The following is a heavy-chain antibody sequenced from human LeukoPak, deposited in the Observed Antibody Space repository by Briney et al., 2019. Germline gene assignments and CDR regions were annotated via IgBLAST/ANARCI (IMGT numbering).Heavy chain of an antibody. CDR2: INGCAATT. CDR3: AKAPATGEGYYFYYMDV. D-gene: IGHD7-27*01. CDR1: GFTFSSYA. J-gene: IGHJ6*03. V-gene: IGHV3-23*01. Sequence: GGSLRLSCAASGFASGFTFSSYAMSWVRQAPGKGLEWVASINGCAATTYYADSVKGRFTISRDNSKNTLYLQMNSLGADDTAVYYCAKAPATGEGYYFYYMDVWGKGTTVTVSS.